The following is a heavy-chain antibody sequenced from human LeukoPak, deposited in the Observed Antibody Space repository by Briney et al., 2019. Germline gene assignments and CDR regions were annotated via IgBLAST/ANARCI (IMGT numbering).Heavy chain of an antibody. D-gene: IGHD2-2*01. CDR2: INPNSGGT. Sequence: GASVKVSCKASGYTFPSYYMHWVRQAPGQGLEWMGWINPNSGGTNYAQKFQGRVTMTRDTSISTAYMELSRLRSDDTAVYYCARGYCSSTSCNFDYWGQGTLVTVSS. V-gene: IGHV1-2*02. CDR3: ARGYCSSTSCNFDY. J-gene: IGHJ4*02. CDR1: GYTFPSYY.